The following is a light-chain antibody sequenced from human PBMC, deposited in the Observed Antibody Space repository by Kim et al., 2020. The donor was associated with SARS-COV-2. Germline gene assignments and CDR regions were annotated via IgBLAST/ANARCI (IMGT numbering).Light chain of an antibody. J-gene: IGKJ2*01. CDR3: HQYDSTPYT. CDR1: QSVLYSSNNKNY. Sequence: DIVMTQSPDSLAVSLGERATINCKSSQSVLYSSNNKNYLAWYQQKPGQPPKLLIYWASTRESGVPDRFSGSGSGTDFTLTISSLQAEDVAVYYCHQYDSTPYTFGQGTKLEI. CDR2: WAS. V-gene: IGKV4-1*01.